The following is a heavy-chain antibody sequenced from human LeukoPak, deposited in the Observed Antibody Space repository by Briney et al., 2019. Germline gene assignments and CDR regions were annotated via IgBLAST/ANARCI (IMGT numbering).Heavy chain of an antibody. D-gene: IGHD1-26*01. Sequence: GGSLRLSCAASGYTFTCCWMSWVRQTPGKGLEWVASIKQDGSEKFYADSVKGRFTISRDNAKNSLSLQVNSLRGEDTAVYYCAIVPGRTRYFDYWGQGILVTVSS. V-gene: IGHV3-7*01. J-gene: IGHJ4*02. CDR2: IKQDGSEK. CDR3: AIVPGRTRYFDY. CDR1: GYTFTCCW.